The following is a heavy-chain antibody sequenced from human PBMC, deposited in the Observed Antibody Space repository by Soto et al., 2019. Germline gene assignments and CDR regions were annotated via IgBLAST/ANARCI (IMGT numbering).Heavy chain of an antibody. CDR1: GGTFSSYT. Sequence: QVQLVQSGAEVKKPGSSVKVSCKASGGTFSSYTISWVRQAPGQGLEWMGRIITILGIANYAQKFQGRVTITADKSTSTAYMELSSLRSEDTAVYYCARDPRYCSGGSCYPRHAEYFQHWGQGTLVTVSS. D-gene: IGHD2-15*01. V-gene: IGHV1-69*08. CDR2: IITILGIA. J-gene: IGHJ1*01. CDR3: ARDPRYCSGGSCYPRHAEYFQH.